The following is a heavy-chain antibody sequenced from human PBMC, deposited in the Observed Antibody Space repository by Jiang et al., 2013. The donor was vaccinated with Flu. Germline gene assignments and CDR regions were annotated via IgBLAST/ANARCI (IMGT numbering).Heavy chain of an antibody. J-gene: IGHJ4*02. V-gene: IGHV7-4-1*02. CDR3: ARGNPVYGDYSLFDY. Sequence: RQAPGQGLEWMGWINTNTGNPTYAQGFTGRFVFSLDTSVSTAYLQISSLKAEDTAVYFCARGNPVYGDYSLFDYWGQGTLVTVSS. CDR2: INTNTGNP. D-gene: IGHD4-17*01.